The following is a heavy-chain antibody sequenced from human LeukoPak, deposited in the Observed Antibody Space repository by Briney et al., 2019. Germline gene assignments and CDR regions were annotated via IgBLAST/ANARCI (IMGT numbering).Heavy chain of an antibody. V-gene: IGHV3-9*01. CDR1: GFTFDDYA. J-gene: IGHJ4*02. CDR3: AKDLHGGYVGLSFDY. Sequence: QSGRSLRLSCAGSGFTFDDYAMHWVRQAPGKGLEWVSGISWNSGSIGYADSVKGRFTISRDNAKNSLYLQMNSLRAEDTALYYCAKDLHGGYVGLSFDYWGQGTLVTVSS. CDR2: ISWNSGSI. D-gene: IGHD5-12*01.